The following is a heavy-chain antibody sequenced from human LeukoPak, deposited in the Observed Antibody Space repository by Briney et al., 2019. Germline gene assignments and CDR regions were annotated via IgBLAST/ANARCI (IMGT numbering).Heavy chain of an antibody. Sequence: GGSLRLSCAASGFTFSSYSMDWVRQAPGKGLEWVSSISSSSSYIYYADSVKGRFTISRDNAKNSLYLQMNSLRAEDTAEYYCAREGSPPFGFDYWGQGTLVTVSS. J-gene: IGHJ4*02. V-gene: IGHV3-21*01. CDR3: AREGSPPFGFDY. CDR2: ISSSSSYI. D-gene: IGHD1-26*01. CDR1: GFTFSSYS.